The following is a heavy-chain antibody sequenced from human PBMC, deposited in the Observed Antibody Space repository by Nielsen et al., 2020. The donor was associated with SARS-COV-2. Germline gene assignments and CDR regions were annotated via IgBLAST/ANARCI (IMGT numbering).Heavy chain of an antibody. J-gene: IGHJ4*02. CDR2: IYYSGIT. V-gene: IGHV4-39*02. CDR1: GGSITTYY. D-gene: IGHD3-3*02. Sequence: SETLSLTFAVSGGSITTYYWVWIRQPPGKGLEWIASIYYSGITYYNTSLKSRVTISIDTSKNHFSLRLNSVAAADTAVYYCVRLNRRILTPLALASLRFDYWGQGSLVTVSS. CDR3: VRLNRRILTPLALASLRFDY.